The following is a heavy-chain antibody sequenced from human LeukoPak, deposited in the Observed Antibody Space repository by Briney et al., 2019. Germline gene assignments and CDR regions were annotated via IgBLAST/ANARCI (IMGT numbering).Heavy chain of an antibody. CDR1: GFTFSSYN. V-gene: IGHV3-49*04. Sequence: PGGSLRLSCAASGFTFSSYNMNWVRQAPGMGLEWVGLIRSKVYGRTTEHAASVRGRFTISRDDSKSIVYLQMNSLKNEDTALYYCSREVGGSYWDYWGQGNQVTVSS. J-gene: IGHJ4*02. CDR2: IRSKVYGRTT. D-gene: IGHD1-26*01. CDR3: SREVGGSYWDY.